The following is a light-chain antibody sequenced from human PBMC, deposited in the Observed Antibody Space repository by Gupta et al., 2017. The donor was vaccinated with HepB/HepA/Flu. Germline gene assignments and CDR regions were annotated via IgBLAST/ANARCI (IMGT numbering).Light chain of an antibody. Sequence: VLTQSPGTLSLSPGERATLSCRARQSISRYLAWYQQKPGQGPRLLNYDASKRATGVPARFSGSGSGTDFTLTISGLEPEDFGVYYCQQRANWPTFGQGTRVEIK. CDR3: QQRANWPT. CDR1: QSISRY. CDR2: DAS. J-gene: IGKJ5*01. V-gene: IGKV3-11*01.